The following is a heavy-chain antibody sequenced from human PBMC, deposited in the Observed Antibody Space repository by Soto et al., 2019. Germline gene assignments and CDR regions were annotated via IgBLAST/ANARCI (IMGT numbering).Heavy chain of an antibody. CDR2: LNWRGDNI. CDR1: GFSFDRYA. Sequence: GGSLRLSCTASGFSFDRYAMHWVRQVPGKGLEWVAGLNWRGDNIAYADSVKGRFTISRDNAKNTLYLQMNSLRAEDTAVYYCAKSRGGTMTRDAFDIWGQGTMVTVSS. V-gene: IGHV3-9*01. CDR3: AKSRGGTMTRDAFDI. D-gene: IGHD3-22*01. J-gene: IGHJ3*02.